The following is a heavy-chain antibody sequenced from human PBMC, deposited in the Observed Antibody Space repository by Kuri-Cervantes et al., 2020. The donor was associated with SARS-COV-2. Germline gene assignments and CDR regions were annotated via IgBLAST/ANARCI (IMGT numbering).Heavy chain of an antibody. CDR3: ARGWDYGSGSYYPRGDYGMDV. J-gene: IGHJ6*02. Sequence: SETLSLTCIVYGGSTTSYYWSWNRQPPGKGLEWIGSFYYSGSTNYNPSLKSRVTIAVDTSKNQLSLKLSSVTAAATAVYYCARGWDYGSGSYYPRGDYGMDVWGQGTTVTVSS. CDR2: FYYSGST. D-gene: IGHD3-10*01. V-gene: IGHV4-59*01. CDR1: GGSTTSYY.